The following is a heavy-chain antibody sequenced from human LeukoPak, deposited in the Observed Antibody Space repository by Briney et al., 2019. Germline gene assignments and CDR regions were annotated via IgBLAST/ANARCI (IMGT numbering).Heavy chain of an antibody. J-gene: IGHJ4*02. V-gene: IGHV3-7*04. CDR2: IKHDGSEE. CDR1: GFTFTTYW. Sequence: GGSLRLSCAASGFTFTTYWMSWVRQAPGKGLEWVAQIKHDGSEEYSVDSVKGRFTISRDNAKNSLYLQMNSLRVDDTAVYYCERVARGYPDSWGQGTLVTVSS. CDR3: ERVARGYPDS. D-gene: IGHD3-3*01.